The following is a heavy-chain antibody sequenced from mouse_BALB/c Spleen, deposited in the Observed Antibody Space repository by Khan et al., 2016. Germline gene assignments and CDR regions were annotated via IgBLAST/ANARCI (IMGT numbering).Heavy chain of an antibody. CDR2: ISYSGST. V-gene: IGHV3-2*02. J-gene: IGHJ3*01. Sequence: EVELVESGPGLVKPSQSLSLTCTVTGYSITSDYAWNWIRQFPGNKLEWMGYISYSGSTSYNPSLKSRISITRDTSKNQFFLQLNSVTTEDTATYYCARGGPAQAWLAYWGQGTLVTVSA. CDR3: ARGGPAQAWLAY. CDR1: GYSITSDYA.